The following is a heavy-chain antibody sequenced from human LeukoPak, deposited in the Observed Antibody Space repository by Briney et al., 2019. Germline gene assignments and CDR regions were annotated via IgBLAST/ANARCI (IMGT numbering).Heavy chain of an antibody. D-gene: IGHD3-3*01. CDR2: SYYSRST. V-gene: IGHV4-39*01. J-gene: IGHJ3*02. Sequence: SETLFLTCTVAAGSISSSSCYYGCIRQPPPKGLRWIGSSYYSRSTYYNHSLKSRVTISVDTSKNQFSLKLISVTAADTAVYYCARVTIFGVVIIPRFDAFDIWGQGTMVTVSS. CDR3: ARVTIFGVVIIPRFDAFDI. CDR1: AGSISSSSCY.